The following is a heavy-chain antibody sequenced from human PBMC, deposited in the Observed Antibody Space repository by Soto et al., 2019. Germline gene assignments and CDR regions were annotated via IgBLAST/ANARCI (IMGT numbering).Heavy chain of an antibody. J-gene: IGHJ4*02. CDR3: ARGIFGSGTANDY. CDR1: GFTFSGSW. CDR2: INGDGSGT. V-gene: IGHV3-74*01. Sequence: EVQLVESGGGLVQPGGSLRLSCAASGFTFSGSWMPWVCQAPGKGLVWVSRINGDGSGTSYAGFVKGRFTISRDNAKNTLFLQINGLRAEDTAVYYCARGIFGSGTANDYWGQGTLVTVSS. D-gene: IGHD3-10*01.